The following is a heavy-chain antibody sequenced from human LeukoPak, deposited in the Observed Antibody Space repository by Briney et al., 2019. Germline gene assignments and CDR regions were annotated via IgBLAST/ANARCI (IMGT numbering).Heavy chain of an antibody. V-gene: IGHV1-18*01. Sequence: ASVKVSCKASGYTFTSYGMSWVRQAPGQGLEWMGWISAYNGNTNYAQKLQGRVTMTTDTSTSTAYMELRSLRSDDTAVYYCARVRPATYAFDIWGQGTMVTVSS. J-gene: IGHJ3*02. CDR1: GYTFTSYG. D-gene: IGHD2-2*01. CDR2: ISAYNGNT. CDR3: ARVRPATYAFDI.